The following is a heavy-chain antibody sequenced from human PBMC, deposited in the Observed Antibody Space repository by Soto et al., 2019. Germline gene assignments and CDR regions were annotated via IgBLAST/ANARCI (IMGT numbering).Heavy chain of an antibody. CDR2: IKQDGSEL. CDR3: ARQSLLKSIPIYGYFYYAMDV. D-gene: IGHD3-3*01. J-gene: IGHJ6*02. Sequence: EVQLVESGGGLVLPGGSPRLSCAASGFIFSSSWMTWVRQAPGTGLEWVANIKQDGSELYYGDSVKGRFTISRDNARNSLYLQRSSLRAEDTAVYYCARQSLLKSIPIYGYFYYAMDVWGQGTSVIVSS. CDR1: GFIFSSSW. V-gene: IGHV3-7*03.